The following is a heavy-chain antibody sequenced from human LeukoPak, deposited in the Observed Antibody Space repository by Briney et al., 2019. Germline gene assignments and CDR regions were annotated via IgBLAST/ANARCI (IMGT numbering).Heavy chain of an antibody. D-gene: IGHD3-10*01. V-gene: IGHV3-23*01. CDR1: GFSFSNHA. CDR3: AAFFMVRGVIRQYNFDH. Sequence: GGSLRLSCAASGFSFSNHAMSWVRQAPGKGLEWVSTISGSGDSSFYADSVKGLFTISRDNFKNTLYLQMNSLRAEDTAVYYCAAFFMVRGVIRQYNFDHWGQGTLVTVSS. CDR2: ISGSGDSS. J-gene: IGHJ4*02.